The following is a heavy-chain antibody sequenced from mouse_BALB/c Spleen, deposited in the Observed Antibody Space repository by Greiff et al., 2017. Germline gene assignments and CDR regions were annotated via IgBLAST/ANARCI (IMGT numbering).Heavy chain of an antibody. J-gene: IGHJ4*01. V-gene: IGHV3-2*02. CDR3: ARSGYDYDVGYAMDY. CDR2: ISYSGST. D-gene: IGHD2-4*01. Sequence: EVKLLASGPGLVKPSQSLSLTCTVTGYSITSDYAWNWIRQFPGNKLEWMGYISYSGSTRYNPSLKSRISITRDTSKNQFFLQLNSVTTEDTATYYCARSGYDYDVGYAMDYWGQGTSVTDSS. CDR1: GYSITSDYA.